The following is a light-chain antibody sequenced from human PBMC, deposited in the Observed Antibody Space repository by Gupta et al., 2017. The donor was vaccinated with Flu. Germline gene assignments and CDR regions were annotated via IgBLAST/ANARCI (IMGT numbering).Light chain of an antibody. CDR2: KAS. J-gene: IGKJ2*01. CDR1: QTISTW. Sequence: SPSILSASVGDGVTITCRASQTISTWLAWYQQRPGTAPNLLIYKASTLERGVPSRFSGSGSGTEFTLTISRLQPSDSATYYCQQYKAYPFTFGQGTKLEIK. CDR3: QQYKAYPFT. V-gene: IGKV1-5*03.